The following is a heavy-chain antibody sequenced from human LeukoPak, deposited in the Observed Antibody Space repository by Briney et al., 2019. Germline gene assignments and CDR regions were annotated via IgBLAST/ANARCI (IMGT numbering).Heavy chain of an antibody. CDR2: IIPILGIA. V-gene: IGHV1-69*04. Sequence: ASVKVSCKASRGTFSSYAISWVRQAPGQGLEWMGRIIPILGIANYAQKFQGRVTITADKSTSTAYMELSSLRSEDTAVYYCARDPYTTSYAAAGTPSDYWGQGTLVTVSS. D-gene: IGHD6-13*01. CDR1: RGTFSSYA. J-gene: IGHJ4*02. CDR3: ARDPYTTSYAAAGTPSDY.